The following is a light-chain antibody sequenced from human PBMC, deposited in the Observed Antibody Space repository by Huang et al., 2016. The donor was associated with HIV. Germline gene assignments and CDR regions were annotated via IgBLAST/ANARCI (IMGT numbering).Light chain of an antibody. CDR2: ATS. J-gene: IGKJ1*01. CDR1: QGIGNS. V-gene: IGKV1-NL1*01. CDR3: QQYHSLPWT. Sequence: DIQMTQSPSSLSASVGDRVTITFRASQGIGNSLAWYQQKPEKAPRLLLYATSTLESGVPSRFSGSGSGTHYTLTINTLQPEDIASYYCQQYHSLPWTFGQGTKVEIK.